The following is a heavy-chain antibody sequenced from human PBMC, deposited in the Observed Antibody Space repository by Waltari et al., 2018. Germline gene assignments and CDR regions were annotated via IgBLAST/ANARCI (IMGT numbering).Heavy chain of an antibody. V-gene: IGHV1-2*06. CDR3: ARGDGDYNGMDV. D-gene: IGHD4-17*01. CDR2: INPNSGGT. CDR1: GYTFTSYA. Sequence: QVQLVQSGAEVKKPGASGKVSCKASGYTFTSYAMHWVRQAPGQRLEWRGRINPNSGGTNYAQKFQGRATMTRDTSISTAYMELSRLSSDDTAVYYCARGDGDYNGMDVWGQGTTVTVSS. J-gene: IGHJ6*02.